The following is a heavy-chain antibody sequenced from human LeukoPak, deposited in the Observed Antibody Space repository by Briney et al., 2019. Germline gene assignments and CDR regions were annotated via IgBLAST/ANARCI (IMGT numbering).Heavy chain of an antibody. CDR3: ARVQRYFDWENWFDP. Sequence: ASVKVSCKASGYTFTDHYMHWVRQAPGQGLEWMGWINPNSDGINNYAHKFQGRVTMTRDTSISTAYMELSSLRSEDTAVYYCARVQRYFDWENWFDPWGQGTLVTVSS. V-gene: IGHV1-2*07. CDR1: GYTFTDHY. J-gene: IGHJ5*02. D-gene: IGHD3-9*01. CDR2: INPNSDGI.